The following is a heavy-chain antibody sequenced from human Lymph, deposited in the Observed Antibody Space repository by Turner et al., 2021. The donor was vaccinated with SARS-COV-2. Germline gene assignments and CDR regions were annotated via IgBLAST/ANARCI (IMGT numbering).Heavy chain of an antibody. CDR3: ARHGFSGWYGGGMDV. J-gene: IGHJ6*02. D-gene: IGHD6-19*01. V-gene: IGHV4-59*08. CDR1: GGSISSYY. CDR2: IHCSGST. Sequence: QVQLQESGPGLVKPLETLSLTCTVPGGSISSYYWSWIRQPPGKGLEWIGYIHCSGSTNYNPSLKSRVTISVDTSKNQFSLKLNSVTAADTAVYYCARHGFSGWYGGGMDVWGQGTTVTVSS.